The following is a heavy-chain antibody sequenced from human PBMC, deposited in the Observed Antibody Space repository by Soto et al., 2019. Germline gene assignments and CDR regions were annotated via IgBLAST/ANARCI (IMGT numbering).Heavy chain of an antibody. V-gene: IGHV3-23*01. D-gene: IGHD2-15*01. J-gene: IGHJ4*02. CDR3: AKYCSGGSCRTSFVFDY. CDR1: GFTFTSYA. Sequence: EVQLLESGGGLVQPGGSLRLSCAASGFTFTSYAMTWVRQAPGTGLEWVSTISDSGGTTYYADSVKGRFTISRDNSKNTLYLQMNSLRAEDTAVYYCAKYCSGGSCRTSFVFDYWGQGTLVTVSS. CDR2: ISDSGGTT.